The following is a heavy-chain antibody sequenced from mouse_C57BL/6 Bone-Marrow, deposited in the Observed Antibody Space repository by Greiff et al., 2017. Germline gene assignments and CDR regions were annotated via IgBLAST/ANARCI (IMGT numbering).Heavy chain of an antibody. CDR1: GFSLTSYG. J-gene: IGHJ3*01. Sequence: QVQLKESGPGLVQPSQSLSITCTVSGFSLTSYGVHWVRQSPGKGLEWLGVIWSGGSTDYNAAFISRLSISKDNSKSQVFFKMNSLQADDTAIYYCARREGGYYGFAYWGQGTLVTVSA. CDR3: ARREGGYYGFAY. D-gene: IGHD2-3*01. CDR2: IWSGGST. V-gene: IGHV2-2*01.